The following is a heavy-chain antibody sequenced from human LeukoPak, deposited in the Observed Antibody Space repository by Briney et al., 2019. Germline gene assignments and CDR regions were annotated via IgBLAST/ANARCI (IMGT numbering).Heavy chain of an antibody. D-gene: IGHD3-22*01. V-gene: IGHV3-21*01. Sequence: PGGSLRLSCAASGFTFSSYSMNWVRQAPGKGLEWVSSISSSSSYMYYADSVKGRFTISRDNAKNSLYLQMNSLRAEDTAVYYCARVGSSGYYYYYMDVWGKGTTVTVSS. J-gene: IGHJ6*03. CDR3: ARVGSSGYYYYYMDV. CDR1: GFTFSSYS. CDR2: ISSSSSYM.